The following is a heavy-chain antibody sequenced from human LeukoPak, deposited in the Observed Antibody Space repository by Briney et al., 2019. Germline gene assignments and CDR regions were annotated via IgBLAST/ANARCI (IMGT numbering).Heavy chain of an antibody. CDR1: GGSISHSNYY. CDR3: ARRGNYYDSSGNNWFDP. D-gene: IGHD3-22*01. J-gene: IGHJ5*02. CDR2: LYYNGNT. V-gene: IGHV4-39*01. Sequence: SETLSLTCTVSGGSISHSNYYWAWIRQPPGKGLEWIGSLYYNGNTYYSPSLQSRVTMSVENSKNQFSLKLSSVTAADTAVYYCARRGNYYDSSGNNWFDPWGQGTLVTVSS.